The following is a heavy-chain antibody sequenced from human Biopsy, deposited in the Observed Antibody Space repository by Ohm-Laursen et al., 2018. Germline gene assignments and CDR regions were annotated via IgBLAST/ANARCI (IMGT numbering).Heavy chain of an antibody. CDR3: ARDGEAKYCKHGVCPSDF. CDR1: GLTFSGFS. J-gene: IGHJ4*02. Sequence: SLRLSCAASGLTFSGFSMNWVRQAPGQGLEWVSSISASGHHICYTDSVKGRFTVSRDNGKNSVYLQMNSLRVEDTAVYYCARDGEAKYCKHGVCPSDFWGQGTLVTVSS. D-gene: IGHD2-8*01. CDR2: ISASGHHI. V-gene: IGHV3-21*01.